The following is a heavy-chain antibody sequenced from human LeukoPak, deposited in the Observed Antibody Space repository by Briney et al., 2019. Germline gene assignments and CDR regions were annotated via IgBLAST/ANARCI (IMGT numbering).Heavy chain of an antibody. Sequence: SETLSLTCAVYSGTFSGYYWSWIRQSPGKGLEWLGEINHSGTTNYNPSLRGRATIAVGPSKNQFSLRLRSLTAADTAIYYCARERAVAEYYYYMDVWGKGTTVIVSS. CDR3: ARERAVAEYYYYMDV. V-gene: IGHV4-34*01. CDR1: SGTFSGYY. J-gene: IGHJ6*03. D-gene: IGHD6-19*01. CDR2: INHSGTT.